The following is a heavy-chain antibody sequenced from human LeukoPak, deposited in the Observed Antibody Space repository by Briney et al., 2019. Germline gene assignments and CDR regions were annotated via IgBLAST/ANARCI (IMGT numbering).Heavy chain of an antibody. CDR3: ARRETSAGWGIFAFDI. V-gene: IGHV4-34*01. CDR1: GGSFSGYY. CDR2: INHSGST. D-gene: IGHD3-10*01. Sequence: SETLSLTCAVYGGSFSGYYWSWIRQPPGKGLEWIGEINHSGSTNYNPSLKSRVTISVDTSKNQFSLKLSSVTAADTAVYYCARRETSAGWGIFAFDIWGQGTMVTVSS. J-gene: IGHJ3*02.